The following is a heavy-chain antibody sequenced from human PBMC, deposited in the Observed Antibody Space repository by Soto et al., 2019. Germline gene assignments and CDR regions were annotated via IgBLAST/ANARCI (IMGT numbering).Heavy chain of an antibody. CDR3: AREKSSGYYGMDV. Sequence: QVQLVESGGGLVRPGGSLRLSCATYGFTFGDYYMSWIRQAPGKGLEWVSYIASRDPTVYYADSVRGRFTISRDNAKNLLYMQMDNLRADDTAVYYCAREKSSGYYGMDVWGQGTTVTVSS. CDR1: GFTFGDYY. V-gene: IGHV3-11*01. J-gene: IGHJ6*02. CDR2: IASRDPTV. D-gene: IGHD3-22*01.